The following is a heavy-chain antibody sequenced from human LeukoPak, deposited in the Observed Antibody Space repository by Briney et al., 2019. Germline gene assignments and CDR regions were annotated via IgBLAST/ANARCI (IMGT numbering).Heavy chain of an antibody. CDR2: IYYSGST. D-gene: IGHD5-18*01. CDR1: GGSISSGGYC. J-gene: IGHJ4*02. V-gene: IGHV4-31*03. Sequence: PSETLSLTCTVSGGSISSGGYCWSRIRQHPGKVLEWIGYIYYSGSTYYNPSLKSRVTISVDTSKNQFSLKLSSVTAADTAVYYCARVRRIQLPYFDNWGQGTLVTVSS. CDR3: ARVRRIQLPYFDN.